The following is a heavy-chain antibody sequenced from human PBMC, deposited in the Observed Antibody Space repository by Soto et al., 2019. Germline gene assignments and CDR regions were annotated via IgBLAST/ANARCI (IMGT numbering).Heavy chain of an antibody. CDR2: INPSDGST. J-gene: IGHJ4*02. Sequence: QVQLVQSGAEVKKPGASVKVSCKASGYTFTSYYMHWVRQAPGQGLEWMGIINPSDGSTSYAQKFQGRDTMTRDTSTRIVYMELSSLRSEDTAVYYFASEVERGYSYSYLEYWGQGTLVTVSS. V-gene: IGHV1-46*01. CDR3: ASEVERGYSYSYLEY. D-gene: IGHD5-18*01. CDR1: GYTFTSYY.